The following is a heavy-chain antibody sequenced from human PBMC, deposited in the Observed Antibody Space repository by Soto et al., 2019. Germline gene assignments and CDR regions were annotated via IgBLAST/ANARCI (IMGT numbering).Heavy chain of an antibody. D-gene: IGHD1-26*01. Sequence: SETLSLTCTVSGGSISSYYWSWIRQPPGKGLEWIGYIYYSGSTNYNPSLKSRVTISVDTSKNQFSLKLSSVTAADTAVYYCSREGYSGRYHGWFDPWGQGTLVSVS. J-gene: IGHJ5*02. CDR2: IYYSGST. CDR1: GGSISSYY. CDR3: SREGYSGRYHGWFDP. V-gene: IGHV4-59*01.